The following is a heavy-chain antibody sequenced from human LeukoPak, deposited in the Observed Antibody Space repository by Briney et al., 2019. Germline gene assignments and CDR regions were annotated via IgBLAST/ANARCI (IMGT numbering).Heavy chain of an antibody. J-gene: IGHJ5*02. CDR1: GGSISSGSYY. CDR3: ARARKVYYGSGSYYNVQGGWFDP. D-gene: IGHD3-10*01. CDR2: IYTSGST. V-gene: IGHV4-61*02. Sequence: SETLCLTCTVSGGSISSGSYYWSWIRQPAGTGLEWIGRIYTSGSTNYNPSLKSRVTISVDTSKNQFSLKLSSVTAADTAVYYCARARKVYYGSGSYYNVQGGWFDPWGQGTLVTVSS.